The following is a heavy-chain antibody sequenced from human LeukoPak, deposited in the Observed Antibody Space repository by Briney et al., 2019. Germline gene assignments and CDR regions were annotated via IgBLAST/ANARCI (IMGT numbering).Heavy chain of an antibody. CDR3: ARALSSGWFSYYFDY. Sequence: PSETLSLTCTVSGGSISSYYWSWIRQPAGKGLEWIGRIYTSGSTNYNPSLKSRVTMSVDTSKNQFSLKLSSVTAADTAVYYCARALSSGWFSYYFDYWGQGTLVTVSS. CDR1: GGSISSYY. J-gene: IGHJ4*02. D-gene: IGHD6-19*01. CDR2: IYTSGST. V-gene: IGHV4-4*07.